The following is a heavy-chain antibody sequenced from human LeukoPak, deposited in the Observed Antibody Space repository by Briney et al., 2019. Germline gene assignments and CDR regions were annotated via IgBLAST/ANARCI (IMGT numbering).Heavy chain of an antibody. CDR2: INPNSGGT. J-gene: IGHJ4*02. D-gene: IGHD1-26*01. CDR3: ARDRVGANTIDY. Sequence: ASVKVSCRASGYTFTGYYMHWVRQAPGQGLEWMGWINPNSGGTNYAQKFQGRVTMTRDTSISTAYMELSRLRSDDTAVYYCARDRVGANTIDYWGQGTLVTVSS. CDR1: GYTFTGYY. V-gene: IGHV1-2*02.